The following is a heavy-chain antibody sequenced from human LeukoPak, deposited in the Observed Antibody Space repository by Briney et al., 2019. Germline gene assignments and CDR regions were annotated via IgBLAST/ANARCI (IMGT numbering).Heavy chain of an antibody. V-gene: IGHV1-2*02. CDR1: GYTFTGYY. CDR3: ARDSWVAAGTFYYYYGMDV. D-gene: IGHD6-13*01. Sequence: ASVKVSCKASGYTFTGYYMHWVRQAPGQGLEWMGWINPNSGGTNYAQKFQGRVTMTRDTSISTAYMELSRLRSDDTAVYYCARDSWVAAGTFYYYYGMDVWGQGTTVTVSS. J-gene: IGHJ6*02. CDR2: INPNSGGT.